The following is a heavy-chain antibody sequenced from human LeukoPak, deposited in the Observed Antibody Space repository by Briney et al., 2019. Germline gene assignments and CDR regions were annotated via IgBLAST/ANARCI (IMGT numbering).Heavy chain of an antibody. J-gene: IGHJ5*02. V-gene: IGHV4-39*01. CDR3: ARFDVLRFFWS. D-gene: IGHD3-3*01. Sequence: SETLSLACTVSGGSISSSSYYWGWIRQPPGKGLEWIGSIYYSGSTYYNPSLKSRVTISVDTSKNQFSLKLSSLTAADTAVYYRARFDVLRFFWSWGQGTLVTVSS. CDR2: IYYSGST. CDR1: GGSISSSSYY.